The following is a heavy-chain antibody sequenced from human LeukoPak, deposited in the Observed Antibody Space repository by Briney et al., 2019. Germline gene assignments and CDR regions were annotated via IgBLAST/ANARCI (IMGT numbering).Heavy chain of an antibody. Sequence: GGSLRLSCAASGFTFDDYAVHWVRQAPGKGLEWVSGISWNSGSIGYADSVKGRFTISRDNAKNSLYLQMNSLRAEDTALYYCAKDNQDIVVVPAAISFDYWGQGTLVTVSS. CDR1: GFTFDDYA. J-gene: IGHJ4*02. CDR3: AKDNQDIVVVPAAISFDY. CDR2: ISWNSGSI. V-gene: IGHV3-9*01. D-gene: IGHD2-2*02.